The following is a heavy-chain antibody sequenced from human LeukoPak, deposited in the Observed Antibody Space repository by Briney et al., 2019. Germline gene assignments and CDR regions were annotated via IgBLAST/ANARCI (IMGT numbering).Heavy chain of an antibody. CDR1: GFTFSSYS. Sequence: GGSLRLSCAASGFTFSSYSMNWVRQAPGKGLEWVSSISSSSSYIYYADSVKGRFTISRDNAKNSLHLQMNSLRAEDTAVYYCARALSVGATPDDAFDIWGQGTMVTVSS. V-gene: IGHV3-21*01. CDR3: ARALSVGATPDDAFDI. CDR2: ISSSSSYI. J-gene: IGHJ3*02. D-gene: IGHD1-26*01.